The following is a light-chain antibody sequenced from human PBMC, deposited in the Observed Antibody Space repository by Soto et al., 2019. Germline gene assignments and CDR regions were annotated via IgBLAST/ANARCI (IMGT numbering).Light chain of an antibody. Sequence: QSALTQPPSASGSPGQSVTISCTGTSSDVGGYHYVSWYQQHPGKAPKLMSYEVTKRPSGVPDRFSGSKSGNTASLTVSGLQAEDEADYYCSSYAGSNTFVFGSGTKLTVL. CDR1: SSDVGGYHY. V-gene: IGLV2-8*01. CDR3: SSYAGSNTFV. CDR2: EVT. J-gene: IGLJ1*01.